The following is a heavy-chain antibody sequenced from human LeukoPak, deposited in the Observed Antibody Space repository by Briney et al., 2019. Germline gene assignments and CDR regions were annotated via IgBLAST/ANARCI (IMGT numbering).Heavy chain of an antibody. CDR3: ARHYCGGDCYLYYYYGMDV. D-gene: IGHD2-21*02. Sequence: ASVKVSCKASGYTFTSYGISWVRQAPGQGLEWVGWISAYNGNTNYAQKLQGRVTMTTDTSTSTAYMELRSLRSDDTAVYYCARHYCGGDCYLYYYYGMDVWGQGTTVTVSS. J-gene: IGHJ6*02. CDR1: GYTFTSYG. V-gene: IGHV1-18*01. CDR2: ISAYNGNT.